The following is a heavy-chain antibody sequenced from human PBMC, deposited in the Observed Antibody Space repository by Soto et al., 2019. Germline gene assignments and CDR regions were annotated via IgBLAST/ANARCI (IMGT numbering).Heavy chain of an antibody. CDR2: IYDGGTT. CDR1: GGSISSAAYC. J-gene: IGHJ4*02. CDR3: ARGWFQTPYYFDY. Sequence: PSETLSLTCAVSGGSISSAAYCWSWIRQSPDKGLEWIGHIYDGGTTYSSPSLKGRVTISVDTSKNQFSLKLSSVTAADTAVYYCARGWFQTPYYFDYWGQGTLVTVSS. D-gene: IGHD3-10*01. V-gene: IGHV4-30-2*06.